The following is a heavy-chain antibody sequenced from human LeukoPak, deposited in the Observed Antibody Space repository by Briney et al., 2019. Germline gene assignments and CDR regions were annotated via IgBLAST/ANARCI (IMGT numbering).Heavy chain of an antibody. CDR2: INPSGGST. D-gene: IGHD3-9*01. CDR1: GYTFSSYQ. CDR3: ARKVDPRAFDI. V-gene: IGHV1-46*01. J-gene: IGHJ3*02. Sequence: AAVKVSCKASGYTFSSYQMHWVRQAPGQGLDWMGIINPSGGSTSYAQKFQGRVTMTRDTSTSTVYMELSSLRSEDTAVYYCARKVDPRAFDIWGQGTMDIVSS.